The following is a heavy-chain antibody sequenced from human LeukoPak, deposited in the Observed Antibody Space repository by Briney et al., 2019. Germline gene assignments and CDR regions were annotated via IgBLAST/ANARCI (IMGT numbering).Heavy chain of an antibody. CDR3: AREGSSSWLPYYYGTDV. CDR2: INPNSGGT. D-gene: IGHD6-13*01. CDR1: GYTFTGYY. V-gene: IGHV1-2*02. Sequence: ASVKVSCKASGYTFTGYYMHWVRQAPGQGLEWMGWINPNSGGTNCAQKFQDRVTMTRDTSISTAYMELSRLRSDDTAVYYCAREGSSSWLPYYYGTDVWGQGTTVTVSS. J-gene: IGHJ6*02.